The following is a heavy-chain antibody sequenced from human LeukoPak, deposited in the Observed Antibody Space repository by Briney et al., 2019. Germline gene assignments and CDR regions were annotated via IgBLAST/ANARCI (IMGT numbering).Heavy chain of an antibody. J-gene: IGHJ5*02. Sequence: GGSLRLSCTASGFTFGDYAMSWFRQAPGKGLEWVGFIRSKAYGGTTEYAASVKGRFTISRDDSKSIAYLQMNSLKTEDTAVYYCTREYPHKDIVVVPAAEGDWFDPWGQGTLVTVSS. V-gene: IGHV3-49*03. CDR2: IRSKAYGGTT. D-gene: IGHD2-2*01. CDR1: GFTFGDYA. CDR3: TREYPHKDIVVVPAAEGDWFDP.